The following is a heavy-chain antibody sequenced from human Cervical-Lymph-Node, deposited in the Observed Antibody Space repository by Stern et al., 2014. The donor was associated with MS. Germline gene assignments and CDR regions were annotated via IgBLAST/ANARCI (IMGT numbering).Heavy chain of an antibody. V-gene: IGHV1-2*06. CDR3: ARGASDY. Sequence: QVQLGQSGAEVKKPGASLKVSCKASGYTFSVYNIHWVRQAPGQGLEWMGRINPNSGCTNYAQKFQGRVTMTRDTSISIVDMELTRLRSDDTAVYYCARGASDYWGQGTLVTVSS. D-gene: IGHD3-16*01. CDR1: GYTFSVYN. CDR2: INPNSGCT. J-gene: IGHJ4*02.